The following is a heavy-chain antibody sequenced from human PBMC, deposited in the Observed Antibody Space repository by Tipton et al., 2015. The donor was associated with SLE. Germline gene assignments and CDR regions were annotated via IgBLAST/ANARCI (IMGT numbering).Heavy chain of an antibody. CDR2: INHSGST. CDR3: ARGHIAAAGFLDY. V-gene: IGHV4-34*01. CDR1: GGSFSGYY. J-gene: IGHJ4*02. Sequence: TLSLTCAVYGGSFSGYYWSWIRQPPGKGLEWIGEINHSGSTNYNPSLKSRVTISVDTSKNQFSLKLSSVTAADTALYYCARGHIAAAGFLDYWGQGTLVTVSS. D-gene: IGHD6-13*01.